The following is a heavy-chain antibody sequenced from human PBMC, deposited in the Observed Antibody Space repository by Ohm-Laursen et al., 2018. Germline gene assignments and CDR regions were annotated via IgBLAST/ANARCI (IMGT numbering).Heavy chain of an antibody. CDR3: ARSEGYGDYRFDY. Sequence: GSLRLSCSASGFTFSSYWMHWVRQAPGKGLVWVSRINSDGSSTSYADSVKGRFTISRDNAKNTLYLQMNSLRAEDTAVYYCARSEGYGDYRFDYWGQGTLVTVSS. CDR1: GFTFSSYW. CDR2: INSDGSST. V-gene: IGHV3-74*01. J-gene: IGHJ4*02. D-gene: IGHD4-17*01.